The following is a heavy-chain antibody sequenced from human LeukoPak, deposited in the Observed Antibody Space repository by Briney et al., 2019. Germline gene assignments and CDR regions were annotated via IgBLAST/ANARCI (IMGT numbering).Heavy chain of an antibody. J-gene: IGHJ4*02. V-gene: IGHV1-18*04. CDR1: GYTFTSYG. D-gene: IGHD6-19*01. CDR3: ARGPGIAVAGVFDY. Sequence: GASVNVSCKASGYTFTSYGINWVRQAPGQGLEWMGWISGHNGHTNYVQKMQGRVTMTTDTSTNTAYMELRNLTSDDTAVYYCARGPGIAVAGVFDYWGQGSLVTVSS. CDR2: ISGHNGHT.